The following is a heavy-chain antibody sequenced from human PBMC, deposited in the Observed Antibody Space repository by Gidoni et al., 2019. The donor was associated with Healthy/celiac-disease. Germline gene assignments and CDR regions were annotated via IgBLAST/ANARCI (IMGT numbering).Heavy chain of an antibody. D-gene: IGHD1-26*01. CDR3: AKDFGLVGAFDY. Sequence: EVQLVESGGGLVQPGRSLRLSCAASGFTFDDYAMHWVRQAPGKGLEWVSCISWNSGSIGYADSVKGRFTISRDNAKNSLYLQMNSLRAEDTALYYCAKDFGLVGAFDYWGQGTLVTVSS. J-gene: IGHJ4*02. CDR1: GFTFDDYA. V-gene: IGHV3-9*01. CDR2: ISWNSGSI.